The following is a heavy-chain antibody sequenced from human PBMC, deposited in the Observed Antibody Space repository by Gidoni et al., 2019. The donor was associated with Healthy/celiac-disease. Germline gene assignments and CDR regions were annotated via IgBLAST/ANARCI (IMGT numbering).Heavy chain of an antibody. CDR1: GYTFTSYD. J-gene: IGHJ4*02. Sequence: QVQLVQSGAEVKKPGASVKVSCTASGYTFTSYDINWVRQATGQGLEWMGWMNPNSGNTGYAQKFQGRVTMTRNTSISTAYMELSSLRSEDTAVYYCARGRAYYYDSSGYYYVWGQGTLVTVSS. CDR3: ARGRAYYYDSSGYYYV. D-gene: IGHD3-22*01. V-gene: IGHV1-8*01. CDR2: MNPNSGNT.